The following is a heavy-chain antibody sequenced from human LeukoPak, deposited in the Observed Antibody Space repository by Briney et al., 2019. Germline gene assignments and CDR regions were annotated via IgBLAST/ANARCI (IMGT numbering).Heavy chain of an antibody. V-gene: IGHV4-59*01. CDR3: ARDGGRSI. D-gene: IGHD2-15*01. J-gene: IGHJ3*02. Sequence: SETLSLTCTVSGGSISAYYWNWIRQSPGKGLEWIGYIYYSGSTNYNPSLKSRVTVSVDTSKNQFSLKLSSVTAADTAVYYCARDGGRSIWGQGTMVTVSS. CDR2: IYYSGST. CDR1: GGSISAYY.